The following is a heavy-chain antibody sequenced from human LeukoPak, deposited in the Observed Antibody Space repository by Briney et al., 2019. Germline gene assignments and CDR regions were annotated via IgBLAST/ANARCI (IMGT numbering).Heavy chain of an antibody. Sequence: GGSLRLSCSASGFIFSNYWMTWVRQAPGKGLEWVANIKQDGSEKYYVDSVKGRFTISRDNAKKSLYLQMDSLRAEDTAVYYCARDGPHYDFWSGPAYWGQGTLVTVSS. CDR1: GFIFSNYW. J-gene: IGHJ4*02. D-gene: IGHD3-3*01. CDR2: IKQDGSEK. CDR3: ARDGPHYDFWSGPAY. V-gene: IGHV3-7*05.